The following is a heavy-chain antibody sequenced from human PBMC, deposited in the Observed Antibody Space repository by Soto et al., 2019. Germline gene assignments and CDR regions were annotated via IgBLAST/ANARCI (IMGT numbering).Heavy chain of an antibody. J-gene: IGHJ4*02. CDR2: IIPILGTA. D-gene: IGHD3-22*01. CDR3: GIDSSGYYYDFDY. V-gene: IGHV1-69*01. Sequence: QVQLVQSGAEVKKPGSSVKFSCKASGCTFSSYAISWVRQAPGQGLEWMGGIIPILGTANYAQKFQGRVTITADESTSTAYMELSSLRSEDTAVYYCGIDSSGYYYDFDYWGQGTLVTVSS. CDR1: GCTFSSYA.